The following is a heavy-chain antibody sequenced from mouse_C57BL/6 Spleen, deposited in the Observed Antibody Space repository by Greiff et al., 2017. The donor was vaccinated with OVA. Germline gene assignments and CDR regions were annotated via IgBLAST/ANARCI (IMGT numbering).Heavy chain of an antibody. Sequence: QVQLKESGAELARPGASVKLSCKASGYTFTSYGISWVKQSTGQSLEWIGEIYPRSGNTYYNEKFKGKATLTADKSSSTAYMELRSLTSEDSAVYFCASITTVVPFAYWGQGTLVTVSA. CDR2: IYPRSGNT. CDR3: ASITTVVPFAY. V-gene: IGHV1-81*01. D-gene: IGHD1-1*01. J-gene: IGHJ3*01. CDR1: GYTFTSYG.